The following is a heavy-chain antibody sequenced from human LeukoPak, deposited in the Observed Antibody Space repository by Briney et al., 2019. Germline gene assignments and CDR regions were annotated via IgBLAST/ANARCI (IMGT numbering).Heavy chain of an antibody. CDR3: AKDRRGGSYYAATLDI. Sequence: GGSLRLSCAASGFTFSSYAMSWVRQAPGKGLEWVSAISDSGDITYYADSVKGRFTISRDNSKNTLYVQMNSLRVEDTAVYYCAKDRRGGSYYAATLDICSQRTMVTVSS. CDR2: ISDSGDIT. CDR1: GFTFSSYA. D-gene: IGHD1-26*01. V-gene: IGHV3-23*01. J-gene: IGHJ3*02.